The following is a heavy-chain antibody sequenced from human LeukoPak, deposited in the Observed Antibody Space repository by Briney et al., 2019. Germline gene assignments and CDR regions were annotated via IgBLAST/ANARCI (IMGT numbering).Heavy chain of an antibody. V-gene: IGHV3-53*01. CDR1: GFTVSSNY. CDR3: ARDSHGYGDYGSYYYYGMDV. J-gene: IGHJ6*02. CDR2: IYSGGST. D-gene: IGHD4-17*01. Sequence: PGGSLRLSCAASGFTVSSNYMSWVRQAPGEGLEWVSVIYSGGSTYYADSVKGRFTISRDNSKNTLYLQMNSLRAEDTAVYYCARDSHGYGDYGSYYYYGMDVWGQGTTVTVSS.